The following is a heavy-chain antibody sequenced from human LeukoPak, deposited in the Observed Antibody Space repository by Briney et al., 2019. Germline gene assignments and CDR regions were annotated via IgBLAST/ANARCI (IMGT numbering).Heavy chain of an antibody. D-gene: IGHD4-17*01. V-gene: IGHV1-69*06. J-gene: IGHJ4*02. CDR2: IMPLFGTA. Sequence: ASVKVSCKASGGTFSRNDISWVRQAPGQGLEWMGGIMPLFGTAKNAHKFQGRVTITADKSTSTAYMELSSLRSEDTAVYYCARDRPYYGDSSLDPYFDYWGQGILVTVSS. CDR1: GGTFSRND. CDR3: ARDRPYYGDSSLDPYFDY.